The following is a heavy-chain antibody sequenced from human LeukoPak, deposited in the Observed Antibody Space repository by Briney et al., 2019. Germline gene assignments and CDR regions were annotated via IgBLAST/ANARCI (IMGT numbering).Heavy chain of an antibody. Sequence: PSETLSLTCTVSGGSISGYYLSWIRQPPGKGLEWIGYIYFSGSTNYNPSLKSRVTISVDTSKNQFSLKLSSVTAADTAVYYCARPRDGYNFYAFDIWGQGTMVTVSS. D-gene: IGHD5-24*01. CDR1: GGSISGYY. CDR3: ARPRDGYNFYAFDI. V-gene: IGHV4-59*01. CDR2: IYFSGST. J-gene: IGHJ3*02.